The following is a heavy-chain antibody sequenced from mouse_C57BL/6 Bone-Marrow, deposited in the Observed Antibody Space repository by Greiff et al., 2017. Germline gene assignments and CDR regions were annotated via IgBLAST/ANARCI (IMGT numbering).Heavy chain of an antibody. CDR2: IYPGDGDT. Sequence: QVQLKESGPELVKPGASVKISCKASGYAFSSSWMNWVKQRPGKGLEWIGRIYPGDGDTNYNGKFKGKATLTADKSSSTAYMQLSSLTSEDSAVYFCARCDDYDAGYAMDYWGQGTSVTVSS. V-gene: IGHV1-82*01. CDR1: GYAFSSSW. D-gene: IGHD2-4*01. J-gene: IGHJ4*01. CDR3: ARCDDYDAGYAMDY.